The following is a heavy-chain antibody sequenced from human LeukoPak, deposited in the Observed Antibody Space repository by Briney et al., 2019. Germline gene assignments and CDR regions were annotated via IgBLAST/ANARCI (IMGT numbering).Heavy chain of an antibody. V-gene: IGHV1-46*01. D-gene: IGHD6-19*01. J-gene: IGHJ4*02. CDR2: IYPSDGST. CDR3: ARGSHGWALDY. Sequence: ASVKVSCKASGYTFTSYYIQWVRQAPGQGLEWMGIIYPSDGSTNYAQHFQGTVTMTRDTSTSTVYMELSSLKSEDTAVYYCARGSHGWALDYWGQGTLVTVSS. CDR1: GYTFTSYY.